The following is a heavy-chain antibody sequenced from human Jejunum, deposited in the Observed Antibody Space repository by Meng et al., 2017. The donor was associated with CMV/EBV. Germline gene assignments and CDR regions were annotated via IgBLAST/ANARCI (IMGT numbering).Heavy chain of an antibody. V-gene: IGHV1-46*04. Sequence: LPWVRQPPGPGLEWVAIIRPRSGSTTYARKLQGRVTVTRDTSTSTVYLELSNLRSEDTALYYCARAVDISARPDLPSYSHIDHWGQGTLVTVSS. D-gene: IGHD2-15*01. CDR2: IRPRSGST. J-gene: IGHJ4*02. CDR3: ARAVDISARPDLPSYSHIDH.